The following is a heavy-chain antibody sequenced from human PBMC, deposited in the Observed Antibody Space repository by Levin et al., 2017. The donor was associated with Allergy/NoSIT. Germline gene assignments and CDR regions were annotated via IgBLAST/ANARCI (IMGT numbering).Heavy chain of an antibody. CDR2: IYYDGSYK. CDR3: ATIPGKAADGGDY. CDR1: GFTFNNYA. D-gene: IGHD6-13*01. J-gene: IGHJ4*02. Sequence: GGSLRLSCAASGFTFNNYAMQWVRQAPGRGLDWVAVIYYDGSYKYYGDSVKGRFTISRDNSKNTLYLQMNSLRAEDTAVYFCATIPGKAADGGDYWGRGTLVTVSS. V-gene: IGHV3-33*01.